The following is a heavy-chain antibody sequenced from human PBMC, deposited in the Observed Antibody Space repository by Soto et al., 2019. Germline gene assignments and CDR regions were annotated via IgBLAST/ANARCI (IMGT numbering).Heavy chain of an antibody. J-gene: IGHJ5*02. CDR2: IYYSGST. CDR3: ARQAEGGVNWFDP. D-gene: IGHD1-26*01. Sequence: SETLSLTCTVSGGSISSGGYYWSWIRQHPGKGLEWIGYIYYSGSTYYNPSLKSRVTISVDTSKNQFSLKLSSVTAADTAVYYCARQAEGGVNWFDPWGQGTLVTVSS. V-gene: IGHV4-31*03. CDR1: GGSISSGGYY.